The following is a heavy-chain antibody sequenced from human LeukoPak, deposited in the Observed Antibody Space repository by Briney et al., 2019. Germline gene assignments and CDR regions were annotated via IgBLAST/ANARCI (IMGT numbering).Heavy chain of an antibody. Sequence: GGSLRLSCAASGFTFSSYWMSWVRQAPGKGLEWVANIKQDGSEKYYVDSVKGRFTISRDNAKNSLYLQMNSLRAEDTAVYYCARDEGDSWTYYGMGVWGQGTTVTVSS. CDR1: GFTFSSYW. V-gene: IGHV3-7*03. D-gene: IGHD6-13*01. J-gene: IGHJ6*02. CDR2: IKQDGSEK. CDR3: ARDEGDSWTYYGMGV.